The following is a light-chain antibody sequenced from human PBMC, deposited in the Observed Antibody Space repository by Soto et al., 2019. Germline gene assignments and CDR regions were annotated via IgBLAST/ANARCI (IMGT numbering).Light chain of an antibody. J-gene: IGLJ1*01. CDR1: SSDVGGYNY. Sequence: QSVLTQPRSVSGSPGQSVTISCTGTSSDVGGYNYVSWYQQHPGKAPKLMIYDVSKRPSGVPDRFSGSKSGNTASLTISGLQSEDEAYYYCCSYAGSYTPNVFGTGTKLT. CDR3: CSYAGSYTPNV. V-gene: IGLV2-11*01. CDR2: DVS.